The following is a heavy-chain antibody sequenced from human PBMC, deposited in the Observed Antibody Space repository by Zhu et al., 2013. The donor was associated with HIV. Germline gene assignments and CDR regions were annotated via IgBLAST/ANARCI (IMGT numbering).Heavy chain of an antibody. CDR1: GGTFSNYA. CDR3: ARGTLRDSLGLPVVPAAIHGDFYYDMDV. CDR2: IIPIFGTA. D-gene: IGHD2-2*02. V-gene: IGHV1-69*01. Sequence: HVQLVQSGAEIKKPGSSVKVSCKASGGTFSNYAISWVRQAPGQGLEWMGGIIPIFGTADYTQKFQGRLTISADESTSTGYMELGSLRSEDTAVYYCARGTLRDSLGLPVVPAAIHGDFYYDMDVWGQGTTVTVSS. J-gene: IGHJ6*02.